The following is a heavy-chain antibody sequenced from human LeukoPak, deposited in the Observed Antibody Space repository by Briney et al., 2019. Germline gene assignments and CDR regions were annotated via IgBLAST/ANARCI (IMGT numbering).Heavy chain of an antibody. J-gene: IGHJ5*02. D-gene: IGHD6-13*01. CDR1: GYSFTSYW. CDR3: ARRRGGSSSQFDP. CDR2: IYPGDSDT. V-gene: IGHV5-51*01. Sequence: GESRKISCKGSGYSFTSYWIDWGRQMPGKGLEWMGIIYPGDSDTRYSPSFQGQVTISADKSISTAYLQWSSLKASDTAMYYCARRRGGSSSQFDPWSQGTLVTVSS.